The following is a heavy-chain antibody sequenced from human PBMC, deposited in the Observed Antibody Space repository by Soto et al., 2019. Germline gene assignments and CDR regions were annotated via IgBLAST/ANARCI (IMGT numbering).Heavy chain of an antibody. J-gene: IGHJ6*03. CDR3: ARTYSNYAYYYYYMDF. CDR2: IYYTGST. V-gene: IGHV4-59*08. Sequence: QVQLQESGPGLVKPSETLSLTCTVSGGSISGYYWSWIRQPPGKGLEWIGYIYYTGSTNYNPSLKSRVTISVDTSKNQFSLKLSSVTAVDTAVYYCARTYSNYAYYYYYMDFWGKGTTVTVSS. D-gene: IGHD4-4*01. CDR1: GGSISGYY.